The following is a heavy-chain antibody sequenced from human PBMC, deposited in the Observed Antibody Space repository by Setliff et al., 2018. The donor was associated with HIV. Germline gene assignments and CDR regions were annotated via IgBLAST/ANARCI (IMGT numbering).Heavy chain of an antibody. CDR2: ISTYNGNT. CDR3: ARDHHSGSDWSRLGAFDI. Sequence: ASVKVSCKASGYTFTSYGISWVRQAPGQGLEWMGWISTYNGNTNYAQKLQGRVTMTTDTSTTTAYMELRSLKSDDTAIYYCARDHHSGSDWSRLGAFDIWGQGTVVTVSS. CDR1: GYTFTSYG. D-gene: IGHD1-26*01. V-gene: IGHV1-18*01. J-gene: IGHJ3*02.